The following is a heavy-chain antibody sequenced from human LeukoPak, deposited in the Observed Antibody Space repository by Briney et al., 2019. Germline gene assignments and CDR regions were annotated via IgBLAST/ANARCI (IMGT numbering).Heavy chain of an antibody. J-gene: IGHJ4*02. CDR1: GFTFSSYA. CDR3: AREIRYDYVWGSYPLDY. CDR2: ISYDGSNK. Sequence: GGSLRLSCAASGFTFSSYAMHWVRQAPGKGLEWVAVISYDGSNKYYADSVKGRFTISRDNSKNTLYLQMNSLRAEDTAVYYCAREIRYDYVWGSYPLDYWGQGTLVTVSS. D-gene: IGHD3-16*02. V-gene: IGHV3-30-3*01.